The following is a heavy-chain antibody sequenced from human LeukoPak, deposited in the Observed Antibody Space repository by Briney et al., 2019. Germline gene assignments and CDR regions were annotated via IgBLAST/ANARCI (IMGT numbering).Heavy chain of an antibody. J-gene: IGHJ5*02. CDR2: IAYTGST. CDR3: AGHVPQDHSGSYWFDP. CDR1: GGSVSGGSISSYC. Sequence: SETLSLSCTVSGGSVSGGSISSYCWSWIRQPPVKGLEWIGFIAYTGSTNYNPSLKSRVTISVDKSKKQFSLRLSSVTAADTAVYYCAGHVPQDHSGSYWFDPWAREPWSPSPQ. D-gene: IGHD1-26*01. V-gene: IGHV4-61*01.